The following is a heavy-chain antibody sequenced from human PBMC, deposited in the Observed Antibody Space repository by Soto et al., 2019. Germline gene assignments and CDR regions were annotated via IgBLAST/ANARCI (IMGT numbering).Heavy chain of an antibody. J-gene: IGHJ3*02. CDR3: ARADTMITFGGVIPRANAFDI. Sequence: SETLSLTCTVSGGSISSYYWSWIRQPPGKGLEWIGYIYYSGSTNYNPSLKSRVTISVDTSKNQFSLKLSSVTAADTAVYYCARADTMITFGGVIPRANAFDIWGQGTMVTVSS. CDR1: GGSISSYY. CDR2: IYYSGST. D-gene: IGHD3-16*02. V-gene: IGHV4-59*01.